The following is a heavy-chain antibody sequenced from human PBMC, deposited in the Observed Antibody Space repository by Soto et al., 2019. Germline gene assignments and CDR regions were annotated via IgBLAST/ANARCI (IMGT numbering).Heavy chain of an antibody. CDR2: ISYDGNEK. CDR1: GFSFSNYA. Sequence: GGSLRLSCAASGFSFSNYAMHWVRQAPGKGLEWVTLISYDGNEKYYADSVKGRFTISRGNAKNSLYLQMNSLRAEDTAVYYCARVVAKIRGFDPWGQGTLVTVSS. D-gene: IGHD5-12*01. CDR3: ARVVAKIRGFDP. V-gene: IGHV3-33*05. J-gene: IGHJ5*02.